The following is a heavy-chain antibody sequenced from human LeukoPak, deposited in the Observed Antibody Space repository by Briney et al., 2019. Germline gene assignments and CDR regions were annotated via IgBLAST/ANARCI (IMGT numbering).Heavy chain of an antibody. CDR1: GGSFSGYY. V-gene: IGHV4-34*01. CDR2: INHSGST. Sequence: PSETLSLTCAVYGGSFSGYYWSWIRKPPGKGLEWIGEINHSGSTNYNPSLKSRVTISVDTSKNQFSLKLSSVTAADTAVYYCAKYFDSWGQGILVTVSS. CDR3: AKYFDS. J-gene: IGHJ4*02.